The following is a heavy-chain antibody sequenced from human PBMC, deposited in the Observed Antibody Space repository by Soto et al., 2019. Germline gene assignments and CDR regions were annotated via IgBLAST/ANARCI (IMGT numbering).Heavy chain of an antibody. CDR1: GFTFSSYS. CDR2: ISSSSSTI. D-gene: IGHD4-17*01. CDR3: AREADYVNWVDP. Sequence: EVQLVESGGGLVQPGGSLRLSCAASGFTFSSYSMNWVRQAPGKGLEWVSYISSSSSTIYYEDSVKGRFTSSRDNAKNSLYLQMNSLRAEDTAVYYCAREADYVNWVDPWGQGTLVTVSS. V-gene: IGHV3-48*01. J-gene: IGHJ5*02.